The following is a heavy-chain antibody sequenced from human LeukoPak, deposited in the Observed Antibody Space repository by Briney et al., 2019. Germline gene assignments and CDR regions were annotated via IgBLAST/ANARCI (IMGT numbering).Heavy chain of an antibody. CDR2: IFHSGST. J-gene: IGHJ6*03. D-gene: IGHD2-21*01. Sequence: SETLSLTCSVSGYSISSGYYWGWIRQPPGKGLEWIGTIFHSGSTYSNPSLKSRVTISVDTSKNQFSLNLSPVTAADTAVYYCARVGYYPDYYMDVWGKGTTVTVSS. V-gene: IGHV4-38-2*02. CDR3: ARVGYYPDYYMDV. CDR1: GYSISSGYY.